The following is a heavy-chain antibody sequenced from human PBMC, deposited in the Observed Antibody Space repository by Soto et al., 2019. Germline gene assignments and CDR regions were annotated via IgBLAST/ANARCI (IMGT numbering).Heavy chain of an antibody. CDR1: GFTFSSYS. Sequence: PGGSLRLSCAASGFTFSSYSMNWVRQAPGKGLEWVSYISSSSSTIYYADSVKGRFTISRDNAKNSLYLQMNSLRDEDTAVYYCARGGSSPFYYYYGMDVWGQGTTVTVSS. D-gene: IGHD6-13*01. CDR3: ARGGSSPFYYYYGMDV. J-gene: IGHJ6*02. V-gene: IGHV3-48*02. CDR2: ISSSSSTI.